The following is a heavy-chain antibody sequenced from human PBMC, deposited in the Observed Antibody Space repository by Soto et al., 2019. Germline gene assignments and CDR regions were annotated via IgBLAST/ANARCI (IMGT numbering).Heavy chain of an antibody. D-gene: IGHD2-2*02. CDR3: ARDIVVAPAAISHYYGMDV. CDR1: GYTFTSYG. V-gene: IGHV1-18*01. J-gene: IGHJ6*02. Sequence: QVQLVQSGAEVKKPGASVKVSCKASGYTFTSYGISWVRQAPGQGLEWMGWISAYNGNTNYAQKLQGRVTMTTDTTTSTAYVELRSLRSDDTAAYYFARDIVVAPAAISHYYGMDVWGQGTTVTFSS. CDR2: ISAYNGNT.